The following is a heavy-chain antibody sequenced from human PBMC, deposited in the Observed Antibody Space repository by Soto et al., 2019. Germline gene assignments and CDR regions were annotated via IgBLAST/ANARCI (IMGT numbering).Heavy chain of an antibody. J-gene: IGHJ6*02. Sequence: SETLSLTCGVSGDSIDGNDWGWIRQPPGKGLEWIGCLHDSGRTNYNPSLKSRVTISADTSEKQVSLRVTYVTAADTAVYYCARGKVEKVMAHSGPYFYSNGMDVWGHGTTVTVSS. V-gene: IGHV4-59*01. CDR1: GDSIDGND. CDR2: LHDSGRT. D-gene: IGHD6-25*01. CDR3: ARGKVEKVMAHSGPYFYSNGMDV.